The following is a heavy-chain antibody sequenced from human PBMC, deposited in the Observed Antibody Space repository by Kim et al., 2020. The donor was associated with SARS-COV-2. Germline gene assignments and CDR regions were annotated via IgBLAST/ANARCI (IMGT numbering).Heavy chain of an antibody. Sequence: GGSLRLSCAASGFPFSNAWMSWVRQAPGKGLEWVGRIKSVTDGGTTDYADPVKGRFIFSRDDSKKTLYLEMKNLKSDDTGVYYCTTLGYRDYWGQGILVSVSS. CDR3: TTLGYRDY. V-gene: IGHV3-15*01. CDR1: GFPFSNAW. D-gene: IGHD3-16*02. CDR2: IKSVTDGGTT. J-gene: IGHJ4*02.